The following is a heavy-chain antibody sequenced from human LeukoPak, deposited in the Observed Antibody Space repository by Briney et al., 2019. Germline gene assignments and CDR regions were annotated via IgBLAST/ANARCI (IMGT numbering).Heavy chain of an antibody. CDR3: AELGITMIGGV. CDR1: RFTFSSYS. V-gene: IGHV3-21*01. CDR2: ISGTSSYI. J-gene: IGHJ6*04. Sequence: PGGSLRLSCKGPRFTFSSYSMNWVRQAPGKGLEWVSSISGTSSYIFYGDSVKGRFTISRDNTKNSMYLQMNSLRAEDTAVYYCAELGITMIGGVWGKGTTVTISS. D-gene: IGHD3-10*02.